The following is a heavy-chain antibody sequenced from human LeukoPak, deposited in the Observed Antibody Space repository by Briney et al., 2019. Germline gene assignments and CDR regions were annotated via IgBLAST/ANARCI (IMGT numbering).Heavy chain of an antibody. D-gene: IGHD6-13*01. Sequence: ASVKVSCKASGGTFSSYAISWMRQAPGQGLEWMGRIIPILGIANYAQKFQGRVTITADKSTSTAYMELSSLRSEDTAVYYCARGQQLGQSMDVWGQGTTVTVSS. CDR1: GGTFSSYA. J-gene: IGHJ6*02. CDR3: ARGQQLGQSMDV. CDR2: IIPILGIA. V-gene: IGHV1-69*04.